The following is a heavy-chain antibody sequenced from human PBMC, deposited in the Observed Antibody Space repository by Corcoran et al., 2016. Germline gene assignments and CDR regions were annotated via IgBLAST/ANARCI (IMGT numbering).Heavy chain of an antibody. D-gene: IGHD3-16*01. CDR3: TRGIGGYGMDV. J-gene: IGHJ6*02. CDR1: GFTFSDSA. V-gene: IGHV3-73*02. Sequence: EVQLVESGGDLVQPGGSLRLSCAASGFTFSDSAIHWVRQASGKGLEWVGRIRSRPNSYATAYAASLGGRFTISRDDSQNTAYLQMNSLKTEDMAVYYCTRGIGGYGMDVWGQGTTVTVSS. CDR2: IRSRPNSYAT.